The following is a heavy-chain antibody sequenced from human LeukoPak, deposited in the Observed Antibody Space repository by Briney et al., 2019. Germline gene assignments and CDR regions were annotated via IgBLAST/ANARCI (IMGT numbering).Heavy chain of an antibody. J-gene: IGHJ4*02. D-gene: IGHD1-26*01. CDR1: GLSFSSHA. CDR3: AKSDSGSFDY. CDR2: INGYAT. Sequence: GGSLRLSCAASGLSFSSHAFSWVRQAPGKGLEWVSAINGYATYYADSVKGRFTISRDNSENTVYLQMNSLGAEDTAVYYCAKSDSGSFDYWGQGTLVTVSS. V-gene: IGHV3-23*01.